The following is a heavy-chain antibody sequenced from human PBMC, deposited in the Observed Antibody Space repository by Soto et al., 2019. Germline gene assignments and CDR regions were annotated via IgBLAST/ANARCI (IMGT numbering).Heavy chain of an antibody. D-gene: IGHD1-20*01. CDR2: INHSGST. J-gene: IGHJ4*02. V-gene: IGHV4-34*01. CDR3: ARGRTLITGTSFDY. Sequence: SETLSLTCAVYGGSFSGYYWTWIRQPPGKGLEWIGEINHSGSTNYKPSLTSRVTISVDTSKNQLSLKMSSVTAADTAVYYCARGRTLITGTSFDYWRQGTLVTVSS. CDR1: GGSFSGYY.